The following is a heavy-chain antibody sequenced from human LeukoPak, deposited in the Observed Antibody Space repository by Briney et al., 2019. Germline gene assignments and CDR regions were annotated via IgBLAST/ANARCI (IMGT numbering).Heavy chain of an antibody. V-gene: IGHV3-74*01. D-gene: IGHD3-22*01. CDR2: INSDGIRT. CDR3: ERGGSGSGYHYYYYYMDV. CDR1: GFAFNSFW. Sequence: PGGSLRLSCAASGFAFNSFWMYWVRQVPGKGLLWVARINSDGIRTSHADSVQGRFTISRDNANNTLYLQMNSLRVEDTAVYYCERGGSGSGYHYYYYYMDVWGKGTTVTISS. J-gene: IGHJ6*03.